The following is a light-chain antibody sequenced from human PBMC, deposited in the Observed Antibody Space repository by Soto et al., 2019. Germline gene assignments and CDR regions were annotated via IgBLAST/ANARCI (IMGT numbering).Light chain of an antibody. V-gene: IGKV3-11*01. Sequence: EIVLTQSPATLSLSPGERATLSCRASQSVSSYLAWYQQKPGQAPRLLIYDASNRATGIPARFSGSGSGTDFALPISSLDPEDFAVSYCQQRSNWPPTWTFGQGTKVEIK. CDR2: DAS. CDR3: QQRSNWPPTWT. CDR1: QSVSSY. J-gene: IGKJ1*01.